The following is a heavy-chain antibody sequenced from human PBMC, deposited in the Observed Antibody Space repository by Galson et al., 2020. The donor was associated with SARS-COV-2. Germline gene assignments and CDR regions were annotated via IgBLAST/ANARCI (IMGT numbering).Heavy chain of an antibody. CDR2: MNPNSGNS. CDR1: GYTFSSYD. CDR3: ATPIVGGTFDY. V-gene: IGHV1-8*01. Sequence: ASVKVSCQAPGYTFSSYDINWVRQAPGQGLAWMGWMNPNSGNSGHAQKFQGRVTMTRNTSISTAYMELSSLRSEDTAVYYCATPIVGGTFDYWGQGTLVTVAS. J-gene: IGHJ4*02. D-gene: IGHD1-26*01.